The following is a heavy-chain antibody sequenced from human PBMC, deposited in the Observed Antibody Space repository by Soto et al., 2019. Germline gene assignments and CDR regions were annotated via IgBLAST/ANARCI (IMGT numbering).Heavy chain of an antibody. CDR1: GFPFSSYG. CDR2: ISYDGSNK. J-gene: IGHJ5*02. V-gene: IGHV3-30*18. Sequence: GGSLRLSCAASGFPFSSYGMHWVRQAPGKGLEWVAVISYDGSNKYYADSVKGRFTISRDNSKNTLYLQMNSLRAEDTAVYYCAKGYSSGWLFDPWGQGTLVTVSS. D-gene: IGHD6-19*01. CDR3: AKGYSSGWLFDP.